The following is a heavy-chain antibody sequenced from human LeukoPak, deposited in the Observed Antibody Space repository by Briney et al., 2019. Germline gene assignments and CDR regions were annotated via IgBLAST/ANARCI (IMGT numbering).Heavy chain of an antibody. CDR2: IYTSGST. CDR3: ARGTTYGGNPFDY. Sequence: SQTLSLTCTVSGGSISSGSYYWSWIRQPAGKGLEWIGRIYTSGSTNYNPSLKSRVTISVDTSKNQFSLKLSSVTAADTAVYYRARGTTYGGNPFDYWGQGTLVTVSS. CDR1: GGSISSGSYY. V-gene: IGHV4-61*02. D-gene: IGHD4-23*01. J-gene: IGHJ4*02.